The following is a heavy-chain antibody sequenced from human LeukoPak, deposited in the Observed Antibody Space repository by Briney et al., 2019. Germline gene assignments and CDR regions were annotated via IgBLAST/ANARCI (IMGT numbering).Heavy chain of an antibody. D-gene: IGHD3-22*01. Sequence: GGSLRLSCAASGFTFLNYSMNWVRQAPGKGPEWDSSISSSSSYIFHADSVKGRFTISRDNAKNSMYLRMNSLGAEDTAVYYCARSRITMIVEEYFDYWGQGTRVTVSS. J-gene: IGHJ4*02. CDR2: ISSSSSYI. CDR3: ARSRITMIVEEYFDY. CDR1: GFTFLNYS. V-gene: IGHV3-21*01.